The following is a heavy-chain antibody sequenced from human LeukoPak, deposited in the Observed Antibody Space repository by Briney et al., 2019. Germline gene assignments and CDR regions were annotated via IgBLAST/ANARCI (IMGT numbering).Heavy chain of an antibody. Sequence: SETLSLTCTVSGGSISSYYWSWIRQPPGKGLEWIGYIYTSGSTNYNPSLKSRVTISVDTSKNQFSLKLSSVTAADTAVYYCARGPDIAAASNWFDPWGQGTLVTVSS. CDR2: IYTSGST. CDR1: GGSISSYY. V-gene: IGHV4-4*09. J-gene: IGHJ5*02. D-gene: IGHD6-13*01. CDR3: ARGPDIAAASNWFDP.